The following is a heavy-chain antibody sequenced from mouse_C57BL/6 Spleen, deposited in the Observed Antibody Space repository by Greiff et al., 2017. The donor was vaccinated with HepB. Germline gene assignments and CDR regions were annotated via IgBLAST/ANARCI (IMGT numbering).Heavy chain of an antibody. CDR1: GYAFSSSW. V-gene: IGHV1-82*01. CDR3: ESGGSNSAWFAY. Sequence: QVQLQQSGPELVKPGASVKISCKASGYAFSSSWMNWVKQRPGKGLEWIGRIYPDDGDTNYNGEFKGKATLTADKSSSTACMKLSSLTSEDSAVYFGESGGSNSAWFAYWGQGTLVTVSA. D-gene: IGHD2-5*01. CDR2: IYPDDGDT. J-gene: IGHJ3*01.